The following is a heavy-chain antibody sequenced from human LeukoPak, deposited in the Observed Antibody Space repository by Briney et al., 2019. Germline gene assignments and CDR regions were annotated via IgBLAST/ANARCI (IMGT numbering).Heavy chain of an antibody. V-gene: IGHV3-21*04. Sequence: GGSLRLSCAASGFTFSSYSMNWVRQAPGKGLEWVSSISSSSSYIYYADSVKGRFTISRDNAKNSLYLQMNSLRAEDTAVYYCAKGVFTVAPGTRVLDIWGQGTMVTVSS. CDR2: ISSSSSYI. CDR3: AKGVFTVAPGTRVLDI. CDR1: GFTFSSYS. J-gene: IGHJ3*02. D-gene: IGHD3-10*01.